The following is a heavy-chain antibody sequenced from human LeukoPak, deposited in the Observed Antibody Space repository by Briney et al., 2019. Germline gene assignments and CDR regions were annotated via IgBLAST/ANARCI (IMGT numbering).Heavy chain of an antibody. V-gene: IGHV4-59*01. CDR2: IYYSGST. CDR3: AREFFGESPRYYFDY. D-gene: IGHD3-10*01. CDR1: GGSISSYY. Sequence: SETLSFTCTVSGGSISSYYWSWIRQPPGKGLEWIGYIYYSGSTNYNPSLKSRVTISVDTSKNQFSLKLSSVTAEDTAVYYCAREFFGESPRYYFDYWGQGTLVTVSS. J-gene: IGHJ4*02.